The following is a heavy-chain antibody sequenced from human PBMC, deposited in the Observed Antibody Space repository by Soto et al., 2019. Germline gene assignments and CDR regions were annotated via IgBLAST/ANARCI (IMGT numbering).Heavy chain of an antibody. J-gene: IGHJ4*02. D-gene: IGHD5-12*01. CDR3: AKYRRTDAEGYRLDF. CDR1: GGSISSSSYY. V-gene: IGHV4-39*07. CDR2: IYYSGST. Sequence: RSLTCTVSGGSISSSSYYWGWIRQPPGKGLEWIGSIYYSGSTYYNPSLKSRVTISVDTSKNQFSLMLTSVTAADTAVYYCAKYRRTDAEGYRLDFWGQGTLVTVSS.